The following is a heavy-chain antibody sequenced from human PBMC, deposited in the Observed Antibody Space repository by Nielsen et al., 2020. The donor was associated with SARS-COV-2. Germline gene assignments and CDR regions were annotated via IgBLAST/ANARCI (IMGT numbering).Heavy chain of an antibody. D-gene: IGHD5-12*01. J-gene: IGHJ2*01. Sequence: GESLKISCKGSGYNFTSYWISWVRQMPGKGLEWMGIIYPGDSDTRYSPSFQGQVTISADKSISTAYVQWNSLKASDTAIYYCARPTQGSGYRAWSFDLWGRGTLVTVSS. CDR2: IYPGDSDT. V-gene: IGHV5-51*01. CDR3: ARPTQGSGYRAWSFDL. CDR1: GYNFTSYW.